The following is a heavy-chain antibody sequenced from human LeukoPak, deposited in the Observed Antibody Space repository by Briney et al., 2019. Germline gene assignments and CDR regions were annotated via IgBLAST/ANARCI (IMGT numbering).Heavy chain of an antibody. V-gene: IGHV3-66*01. J-gene: IGHJ6*02. Sequence: GGSLRLSCAASGFTVSSSYMTWVRQAPGKGLEWVSIIYDGGSIYYADSVKGRFSISRDSSKNTLFLQMNSLRAEDTAVYYCARDHNWHISYNYYYGMDVWGQGTTVTVSS. D-gene: IGHD2-21*01. CDR2: IYDGGSI. CDR1: GFTVSSSY. CDR3: ARDHNWHISYNYYYGMDV.